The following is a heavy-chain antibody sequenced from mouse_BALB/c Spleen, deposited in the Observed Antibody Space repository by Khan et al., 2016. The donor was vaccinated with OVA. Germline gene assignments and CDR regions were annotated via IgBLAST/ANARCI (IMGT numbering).Heavy chain of an antibody. J-gene: IGHJ3*01. CDR1: GYSITSEYA. Sequence: LQQSGPGLVKPSQSLSLTCTVTGYSITSEYAWNWIRQFPGNKLEWMGYITYSGNTRSNPSLKSRASITRDTSKNQFFLQLNSVATEDTATYYCARKDYYDYNPYPYWGQGTLVTVSA. V-gene: IGHV3-2*02. CDR3: ARKDYYDYNPYPY. CDR2: ITYSGNT. D-gene: IGHD2-4*01.